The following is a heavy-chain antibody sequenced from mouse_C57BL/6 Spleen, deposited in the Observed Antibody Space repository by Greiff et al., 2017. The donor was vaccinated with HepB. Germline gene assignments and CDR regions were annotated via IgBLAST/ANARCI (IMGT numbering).Heavy chain of an antibody. CDR2: IDPENGDT. J-gene: IGHJ4*01. D-gene: IGHD1-1*01. CDR1: GFNIKDDY. CDR3: TTNYGSSYYAMDY. V-gene: IGHV14-4*01. Sequence: EVQLQQPGAELVRPGASVKLSCTASGFNIKDDYMHWVKQRPEQGLEWIGWIDPENGDTEYASKFQGKATITADASSNTAYLQLSSLTSEDTAVYYCTTNYGSSYYAMDYWGQGTSVTVSS.